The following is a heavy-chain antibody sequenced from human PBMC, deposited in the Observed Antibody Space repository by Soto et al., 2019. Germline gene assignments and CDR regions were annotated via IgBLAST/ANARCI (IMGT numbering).Heavy chain of an antibody. Sequence: SETLSLTCTVSGGSISSSSYYWGWIRQPPGKGLEWIGSIYYSGSTYYNPSLKSRVTISVDTSKNQFSLKLSSVTAADTAVYYCASATSGGIAARWGGYYYYYGMDVWGQGTTVTVSS. CDR3: ASATSGGIAARWGGYYYYYGMDV. D-gene: IGHD6-6*01. CDR2: IYYSGST. V-gene: IGHV4-39*01. J-gene: IGHJ6*02. CDR1: GGSISSSSYY.